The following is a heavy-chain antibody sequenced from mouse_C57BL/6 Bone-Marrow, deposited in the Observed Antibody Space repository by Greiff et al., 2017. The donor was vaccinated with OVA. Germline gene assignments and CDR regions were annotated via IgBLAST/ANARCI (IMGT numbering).Heavy chain of an antibody. J-gene: IGHJ4*01. D-gene: IGHD2-5*01. Sequence: QVQLQQSGAELVRPGASVTLSCKASGYTFTDYEMHWVKQTPVHGLEWIGAIDPETGGSAYNQKFKGKAILTADKSSSTAYMELRILTSEDSAVYYCARGYSNYYAMDYGGQGTSVTVSA. CDR3: ARGYSNYYAMDY. CDR1: GYTFTDYE. V-gene: IGHV1-15*01. CDR2: IDPETGGS.